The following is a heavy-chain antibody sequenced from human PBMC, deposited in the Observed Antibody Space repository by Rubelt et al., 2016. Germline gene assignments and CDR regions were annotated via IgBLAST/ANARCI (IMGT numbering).Heavy chain of an antibody. CDR2: INTNTGNP. Sequence: QVQLVQSGAEVKKPGASVKVSCKASGYTFTTYAINWVRQAPGQGLEWMGWINTNTGNPTYAQGFSGRFVFSLDTSVSTAYLQISSLKAEDTAVYYCARFSYISARPLDYWGQGTLVTVSS. CDR3: ARFSYISARPLDY. V-gene: IGHV7-4-1*02. J-gene: IGHJ4*02. D-gene: IGHD6-6*01. CDR1: GYTFTTYA.